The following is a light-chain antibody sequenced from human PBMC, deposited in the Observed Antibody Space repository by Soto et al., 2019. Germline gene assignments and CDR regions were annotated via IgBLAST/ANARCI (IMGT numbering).Light chain of an antibody. CDR2: DAS. Sequence: EIVLTQSPATLSLSPGERATLSCRASQSVSSYLAWYQQKPGQAPRLLIYDASNRATGIPARFSGSGSGTDYSLTISSLEPEDFALYYCQQPSNWPLTFGGGTKVEIK. CDR3: QQPSNWPLT. V-gene: IGKV3-11*01. CDR1: QSVSSY. J-gene: IGKJ4*01.